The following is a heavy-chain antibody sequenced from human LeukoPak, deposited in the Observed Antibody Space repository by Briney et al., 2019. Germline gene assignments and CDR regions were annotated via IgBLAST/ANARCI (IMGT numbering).Heavy chain of an antibody. D-gene: IGHD6-6*01. CDR1: GYTFSSYG. Sequence: ASVKVSCKASGYTFSSYGISWVRQAPGQGLEWMGWISAYNGNTNYAQKFQGTVTMTRDTSPSTAYMELSSLRSEDPAVYYCARERPTIAARSSNWFDPWGQGTLVTVSS. V-gene: IGHV1-18*01. CDR2: ISAYNGNT. CDR3: ARERPTIAARSSNWFDP. J-gene: IGHJ5*02.